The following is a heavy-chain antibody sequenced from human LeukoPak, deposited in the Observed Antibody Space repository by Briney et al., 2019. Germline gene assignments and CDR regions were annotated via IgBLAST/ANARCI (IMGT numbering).Heavy chain of an antibody. CDR3: AKDPSSSAHYFDY. D-gene: IGHD6-6*01. J-gene: IGHJ4*02. Sequence: GGSLRLSCAASGFTFSSYWMHWVRQAPGKGLEWVSAISGSGGSTYYADSVKGRFTISRDNSKNTLYLQMNSLRAEDTAVYYCAKDPSSSAHYFDYWGQGTLVTVSS. CDR2: ISGSGGST. CDR1: GFTFSSYW. V-gene: IGHV3-23*01.